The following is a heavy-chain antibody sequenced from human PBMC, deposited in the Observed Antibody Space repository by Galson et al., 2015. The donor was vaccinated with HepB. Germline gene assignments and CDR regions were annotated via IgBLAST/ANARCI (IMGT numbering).Heavy chain of an antibody. Sequence: SLRLSCAASGFTFSSYSMNWVRQAPGKGLEWVSYISSRSSTIYYADSVKGRFTISRDNAKNSLYLQMNSLRDEDTAVYYCARVEFVVNVKLNAAFDIWGQGTMVTVSS. J-gene: IGHJ3*02. CDR3: ARVEFVVNVKLNAAFDI. V-gene: IGHV3-48*02. CDR2: ISSRSSTI. D-gene: IGHD3-22*01. CDR1: GFTFSSYS.